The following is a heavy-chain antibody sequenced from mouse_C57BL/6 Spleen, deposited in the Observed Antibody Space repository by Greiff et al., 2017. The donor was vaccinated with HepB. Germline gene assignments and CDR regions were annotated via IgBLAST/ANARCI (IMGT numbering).Heavy chain of an antibody. CDR1: GYTFTSYW. J-gene: IGHJ2*01. V-gene: IGHV1-69*01. D-gene: IGHD4-1*01. Sequence: VQLQQPGAELVMPGASVKLSCKASGYTFTSYWMHWVKQRPGQGLEWIGEIDPSDSYTNYNQKFKGKSTLTVDKSSSTAYMQLSSLTSEDSAVYYCARSNCARSLYFDYWGQGTTLTVSS. CDR2: IDPSDSYT. CDR3: ARSNCARSLYFDY.